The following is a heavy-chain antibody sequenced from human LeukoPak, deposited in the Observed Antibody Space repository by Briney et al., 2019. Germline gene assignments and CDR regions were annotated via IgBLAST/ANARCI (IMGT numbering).Heavy chain of an antibody. J-gene: IGHJ4*02. V-gene: IGHV3-23*01. Sequence: PGGSLRLSCVASGITFSNYAVSWVRQAPEKGLDWVSAISGSAHKIRYADSVKGRFTISRDNSENIVYLQMNNSRVEDTAVYYCAGRPTGYSSGYIHWGQGTLVTVSS. CDR2: ISGSAHKI. CDR1: GITFSNYA. CDR3: AGRPTGYSSGYIH. D-gene: IGHD5-18*01.